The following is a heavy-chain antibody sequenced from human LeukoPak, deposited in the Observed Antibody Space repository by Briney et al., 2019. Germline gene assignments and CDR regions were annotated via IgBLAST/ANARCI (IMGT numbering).Heavy chain of an antibody. V-gene: IGHV3-23*01. J-gene: IGHJ4*02. D-gene: IGHD3-22*01. CDR2: ISGSGGRT. CDR3: AKEREYYDSSGYSGFDY. Sequence: GGSLRLSCAASGFTFSAYAMNWVRQAPGKGLEWVSSISGSGGRTYYADSVKGRLTISRDNSKNTLYLQLNGLRAEDTAVYYCAKEREYYDSSGYSGFDYWGQGTLVTVSS. CDR1: GFTFSAYA.